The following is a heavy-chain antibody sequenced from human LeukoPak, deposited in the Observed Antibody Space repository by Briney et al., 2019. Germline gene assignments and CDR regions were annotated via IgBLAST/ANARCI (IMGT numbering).Heavy chain of an antibody. D-gene: IGHD2-2*01. CDR3: ARDGDCSSTSCYFDY. Sequence: GGSLRLSCAASGFTVSSNYMSWVRQAPGKGLEWVSVIYSGGSTYYADSVKGRFTISRDNSKNTPYLQMNSLRAEDTAVYYCARDGDCSSTSCYFDYWGQGTLVTVSS. CDR2: IYSGGST. V-gene: IGHV3-66*01. CDR1: GFTVSSNY. J-gene: IGHJ4*02.